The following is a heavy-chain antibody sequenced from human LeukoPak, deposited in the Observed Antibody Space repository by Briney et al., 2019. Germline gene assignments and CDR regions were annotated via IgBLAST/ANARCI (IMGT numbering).Heavy chain of an antibody. V-gene: IGHV1-2*02. CDR3: ARDQKRAGIRPYYYGMDV. CDR2: INPNSGGT. CDR1: GYTFTGYY. D-gene: IGHD3-10*01. Sequence: GASVKVSCKASGYTFTGYYMHWVRQAPGQGLEWMGWINPNSGGTNYAQKFQGRVTMTRDTSISTAYMELSRLRSDDTAVYYCARDQKRAGIRPYYYGMDVWGQGTPVTVSS. J-gene: IGHJ6*02.